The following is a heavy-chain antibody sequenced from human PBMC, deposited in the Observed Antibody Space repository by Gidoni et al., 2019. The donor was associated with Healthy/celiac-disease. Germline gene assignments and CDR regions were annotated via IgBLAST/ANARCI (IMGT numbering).Heavy chain of an antibody. CDR3: ARQSVAYYFDY. Sequence: TYYNPSLKSRVTISVDTSKNQFSLKLSSVTAADTAVYYCARQSVAYYFDYWGQGTLVTVSS. J-gene: IGHJ4*02. CDR2: T. V-gene: IGHV4-39*01. D-gene: IGHD6-19*01.